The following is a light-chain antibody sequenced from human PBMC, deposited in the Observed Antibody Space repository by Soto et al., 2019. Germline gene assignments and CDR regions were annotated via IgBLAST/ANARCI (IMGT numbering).Light chain of an antibody. J-gene: IGKJ1*01. V-gene: IGKV1-6*01. CDR1: QGIATD. Sequence: AIQLTQSPSSLSASVGDTVTITCRASQGIATDLGWYQQQPGKAPELLIYGASGLRGGVPSRFSGSGSVRDFTLTISSLQPEDFVTYYCLQDYDYPRTFGQGTKVDI. CDR2: GAS. CDR3: LQDYDYPRT.